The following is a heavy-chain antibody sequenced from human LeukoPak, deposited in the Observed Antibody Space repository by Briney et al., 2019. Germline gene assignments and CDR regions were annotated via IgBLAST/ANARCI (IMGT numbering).Heavy chain of an antibody. CDR1: GGSISSGGYY. V-gene: IGHV4-31*03. Sequence: SETLSLTCTVSGGSISSGGYYWSWIRQHPGKGPEWIGYIYYSGSTYYNPSLKSRVTISVDTSKNQFSLKLSSVTAADTAVYYCARGDLERFTMVRGAHNWFDPWGQGTLVTVSS. CDR2: IYYSGST. D-gene: IGHD3-10*01. J-gene: IGHJ5*02. CDR3: ARGDLERFTMVRGAHNWFDP.